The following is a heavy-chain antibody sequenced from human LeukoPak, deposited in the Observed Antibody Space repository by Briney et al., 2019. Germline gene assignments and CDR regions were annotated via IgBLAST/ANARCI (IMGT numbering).Heavy chain of an antibody. J-gene: IGHJ4*02. CDR1: GFTFSSYS. Sequence: GGPLRLSCAASGFTFSSYSMNWVRQAPGKGLEWVAVISYDGSNKYYADSVKGRFTISRDNSKNTLYLQMNSLRAEDTAVYYCAKDNYYGSGTITYFDYWGQGTLVTVSS. D-gene: IGHD3-10*01. CDR3: AKDNYYGSGTITYFDY. CDR2: ISYDGSNK. V-gene: IGHV3-30*18.